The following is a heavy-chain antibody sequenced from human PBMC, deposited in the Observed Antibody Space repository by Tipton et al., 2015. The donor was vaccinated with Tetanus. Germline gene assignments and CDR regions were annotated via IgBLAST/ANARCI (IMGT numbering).Heavy chain of an antibody. CDR3: ARHYGSGSYYARDPYFDY. CDR2: IDPSDSYT. Sequence: QLVQSGAEVKKPGESLKISCKGSGYSFTSYWIGWVRQMPGKGLEWMGRIDPSDSYTNYSPSFQGHVTISADKSISTAYLQWSSLKASDTAMYYCARHYGSGSYYARDPYFDYWGQGTLVTVSS. CDR1: GYSFTSYW. D-gene: IGHD3-10*01. V-gene: IGHV5-10-1*01. J-gene: IGHJ4*02.